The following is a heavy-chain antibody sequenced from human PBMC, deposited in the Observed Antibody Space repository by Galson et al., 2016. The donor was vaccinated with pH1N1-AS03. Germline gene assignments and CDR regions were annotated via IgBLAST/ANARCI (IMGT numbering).Heavy chain of an antibody. J-gene: IGHJ5*02. CDR1: GFSLTTTKEG. V-gene: IGHV2-5*01. Sequence: PALVKPTQTLTLTCTFSGFSLTTTKEGVGWIRQPPGKALEWLARIYWNDDRRYSPSLRSRLTITKDASRNQVVLTMTNMDPVDTATYYCAHGTHDFGDYNHWGQGTLVTVS. CDR3: AHGTHDFGDYNH. CDR2: IYWNDDR. D-gene: IGHD4-17*01.